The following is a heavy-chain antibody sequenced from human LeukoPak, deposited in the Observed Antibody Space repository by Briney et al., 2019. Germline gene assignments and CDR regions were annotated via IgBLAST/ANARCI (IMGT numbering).Heavy chain of an antibody. V-gene: IGHV4-59*11. J-gene: IGHJ4*02. CDR3: ASRPAGSTWYGVFDY. CDR2: VFNGGST. CDR1: GASINSHY. D-gene: IGHD6-13*01. Sequence: SETLSLTCSVSGASINSHYWSWIRQSPGKGLVGIGYVFNGGSTNYNPSLKSRVTMSLDTSRDQFSLRLSSVTAADTAIYYCASRPAGSTWYGVFDYWSQGTLVTVSS.